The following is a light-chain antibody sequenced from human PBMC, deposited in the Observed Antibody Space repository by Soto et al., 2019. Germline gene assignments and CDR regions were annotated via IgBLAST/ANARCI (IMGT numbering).Light chain of an antibody. CDR1: QSVSSY. V-gene: IGKV3-11*01. CDR2: DAS. Sequence: DIVLTQSPATLSLSPGERATLSCRASQSVSSYLAWYQQKPGQAPRLLIYDASNRATGIPARFSGSGSGTDFTLTISSLEPEDFAVYYCQQRSNWPPKFGKGIKV. CDR3: QQRSNWPPK. J-gene: IGKJ1*01.